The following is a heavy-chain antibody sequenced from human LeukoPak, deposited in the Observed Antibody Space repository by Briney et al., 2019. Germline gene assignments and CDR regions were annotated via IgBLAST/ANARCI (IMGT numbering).Heavy chain of an antibody. CDR3: ARATSYYYDSSGYYIDY. CDR1: GGSISSSSYY. Sequence: PSETLSLTCTVSGGSISSSSYYWGWIRQPPGKGLEWIGSIYYSGSTYYNPSLKSRVTISVDTSKNQFSLKLSSVTAADTAVYYCARATSYYYDSSGYYIDYWGQGTLVTVSS. CDR2: IYYSGST. V-gene: IGHV4-39*07. J-gene: IGHJ4*02. D-gene: IGHD3-22*01.